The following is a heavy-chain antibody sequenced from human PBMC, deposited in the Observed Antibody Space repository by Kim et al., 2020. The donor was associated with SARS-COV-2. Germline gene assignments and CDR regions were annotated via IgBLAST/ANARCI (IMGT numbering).Heavy chain of an antibody. Sequence: SETLSLTCTVSGASISSGGYYWSWIRQHQGKGLEWFAYIDYSGSTDDNPSVKSRLIISLDKSKNQISLRLSSLTAADTAVYYCLRGRKDGYHYFDYWGQ. D-gene: IGHD5-12*01. CDR1: GASISSGGYY. CDR3: LRGRKDGYHYFDY. J-gene: IGHJ4*02. V-gene: IGHV4-31*03. CDR2: IDYSGST.